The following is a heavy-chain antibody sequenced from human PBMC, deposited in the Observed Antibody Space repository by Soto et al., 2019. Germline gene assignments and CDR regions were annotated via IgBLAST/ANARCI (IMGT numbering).Heavy chain of an antibody. CDR3: ANPSNSSGWYGY. V-gene: IGHV3-23*01. J-gene: IGHJ4*02. CDR2: ISGSGGST. Sequence: EVQLLESGGGLVQPGGSLRLSCAASGFTFSNYAMSWVRQAPGKGLEWVSAISGSGGSTYYADSVKGRVTISRDNSKNTLYLQMNSMRAEDTAVYYRANPSNSSGWYGYWGKGTLVTVSS. CDR1: GFTFSNYA. D-gene: IGHD6-19*01.